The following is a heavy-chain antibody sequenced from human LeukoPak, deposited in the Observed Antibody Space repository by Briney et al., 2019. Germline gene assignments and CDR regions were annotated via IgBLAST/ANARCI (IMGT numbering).Heavy chain of an antibody. CDR1: GFTFSSYG. CDR3: ARDWGYYYYYGMDV. J-gene: IGHJ6*02. Sequence: PGGSLRLSCAASGFTFSSYGMHWVRQAPGKGLEWVAVIWYDGSNKYYADSVKGRFTISRDNSKNTLYLQMNSLRAEDTAVYYCARDWGYYYYYGMDVWGQGTTVTVSS. CDR2: IWYDGSNK. D-gene: IGHD3-16*01. V-gene: IGHV3-33*01.